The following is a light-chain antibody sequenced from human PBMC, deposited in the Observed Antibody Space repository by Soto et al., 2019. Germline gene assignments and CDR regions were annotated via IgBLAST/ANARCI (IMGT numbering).Light chain of an antibody. Sequence: IVMTQSPATLSVSPGERATLCCRACQSVSSNLAWYQQKPGQAPSLLIYGAFTRATGIPARFSGTGSGTEFTLTISSLQPEDFATYYCQQSYSTPPTFGQGTKV. V-gene: IGKV3-15*01. CDR3: QQSYSTPPT. CDR1: QSVSSN. J-gene: IGKJ1*01. CDR2: GAF.